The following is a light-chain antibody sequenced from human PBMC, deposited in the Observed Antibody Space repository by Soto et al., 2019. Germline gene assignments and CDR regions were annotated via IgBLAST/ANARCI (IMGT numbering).Light chain of an antibody. CDR3: QQRTKWPLT. CDR1: QSIITY. Sequence: EIVLTQSPATLSLSPGERATLSCRASQSIITYLAWYQQKPGQAPRLLIYDASNRATGIPARFSGSGSGTDFTLTISSLEPEDFAVYFCQQRTKWPLTFGGGTKVEIK. J-gene: IGKJ4*01. V-gene: IGKV3-11*01. CDR2: DAS.